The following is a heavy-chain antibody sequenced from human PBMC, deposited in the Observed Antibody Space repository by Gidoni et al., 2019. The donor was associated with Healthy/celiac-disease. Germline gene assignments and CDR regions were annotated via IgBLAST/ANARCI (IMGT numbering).Heavy chain of an antibody. Sequence: QLQLQESGPGLVKPSETLSLTCTVSGGSISSSSYYWGWIRQPPGKGLEWIGSIYYSGSTYYNPSLKSRVTMSVDTSKNQFSLKLSSVTAADTAVYYCARTRIAVAGTDYYYYYGMDVWGQGTTVTVSS. J-gene: IGHJ6*02. CDR3: ARTRIAVAGTDYYYYYGMDV. CDR1: GGSISSSSYY. CDR2: IYYSGST. D-gene: IGHD6-19*01. V-gene: IGHV4-39*07.